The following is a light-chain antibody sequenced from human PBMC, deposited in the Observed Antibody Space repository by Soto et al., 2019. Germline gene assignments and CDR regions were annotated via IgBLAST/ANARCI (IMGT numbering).Light chain of an antibody. Sequence: MMMTQSPATLSVSPGERVTLSCRTSHSVNSHVAWYQQKPGQAPRLLLYGASTRATGIPVRFSGSGFGTEFTLTISSLQSEDFAVYYCQEYIQWPPGMFGPGTKVDIK. CDR3: QEYIQWPPGM. V-gene: IGKV3-15*01. CDR2: GAS. J-gene: IGKJ1*01. CDR1: HSVNSH.